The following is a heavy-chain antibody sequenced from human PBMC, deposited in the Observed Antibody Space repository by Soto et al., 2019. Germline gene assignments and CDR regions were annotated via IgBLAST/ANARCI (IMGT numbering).Heavy chain of an antibody. V-gene: IGHV3-30*18. Sequence: PGGSLRLSCGASGFTFSGYGMHWVRQAPGKGLEWVAVISCDVTKKDYADSMKGRFTISRDDSKNTLFLQMNSLRPEDTAVYYCAKDLGAGYSYLEYWGQGTLVTVSS. CDR3: AKDLGAGYSYLEY. CDR2: ISCDVTKK. CDR1: GFTFSGYG. D-gene: IGHD5-18*01. J-gene: IGHJ4*02.